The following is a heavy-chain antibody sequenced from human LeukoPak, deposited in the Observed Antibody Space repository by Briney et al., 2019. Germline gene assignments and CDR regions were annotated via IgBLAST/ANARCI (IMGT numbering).Heavy chain of an antibody. CDR3: ARDVSMVRGVIAPDYYYGMDV. V-gene: IGHV3-66*01. CDR1: GFTVSSNY. Sequence: GGSLRLSCAASGFTVSSNYMSWVCQAPGKGLEWVSVIYSGGSTYYADSVKGRFTISRDNSKNTLYLQMNSLRAEDTAVYYCARDVSMVRGVIAPDYYYGMDVWGQGTTVTVSS. CDR2: IYSGGST. D-gene: IGHD3-10*01. J-gene: IGHJ6*02.